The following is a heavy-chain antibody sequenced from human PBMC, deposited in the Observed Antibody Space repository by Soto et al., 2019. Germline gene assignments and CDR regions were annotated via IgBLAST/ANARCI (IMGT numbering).Heavy chain of an antibody. CDR1: GFTFSSYG. D-gene: IGHD2-2*01. CDR2: IWYDGSNK. V-gene: IGHV3-33*01. Sequence: GGSLRLSCAASGFTFSSYGMHWVRQAPGKGLEWVAVIWYDGSNKYYADSVKGRFTISRDNSKNTLYLQMNSLRAEDTAVYYCARDTLSPKYCSSTSCYFRIGAFDIWGQGTMVTVSS. J-gene: IGHJ3*02. CDR3: ARDTLSPKYCSSTSCYFRIGAFDI.